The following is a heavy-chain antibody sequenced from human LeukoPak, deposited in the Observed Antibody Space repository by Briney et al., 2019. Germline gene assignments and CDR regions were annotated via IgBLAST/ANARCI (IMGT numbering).Heavy chain of an antibody. Sequence: GGSLRLSCAASGFTVNRNWMSWVRQAPGKGLEWVANIQEEENEKDYLDSVKGRFTISRDNGKNSLYLQMNNLRVEDTAVYYCATGGHYYGDWGQGTLVTVSS. CDR2: IQEEENEK. J-gene: IGHJ4*02. D-gene: IGHD3-10*01. V-gene: IGHV3-7*05. CDR3: ATGGHYYGD. CDR1: GFTVNRNW.